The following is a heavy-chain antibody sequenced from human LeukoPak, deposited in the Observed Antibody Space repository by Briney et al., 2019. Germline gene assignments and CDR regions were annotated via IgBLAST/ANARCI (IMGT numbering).Heavy chain of an antibody. J-gene: IGHJ4*02. V-gene: IGHV4-4*07. D-gene: IGHD4-17*01. Sequence: SETLSLTCTVSNGSISIYYWSWVRQPAGKGLEWIGRISASGSTNYNPSHKSRVTMSVDTSKNQFSLKLSSVTAADTAVYYCAREITVTRPFDYWGQGTLVTVSS. CDR1: NGSISIYY. CDR2: ISASGST. CDR3: AREITVTRPFDY.